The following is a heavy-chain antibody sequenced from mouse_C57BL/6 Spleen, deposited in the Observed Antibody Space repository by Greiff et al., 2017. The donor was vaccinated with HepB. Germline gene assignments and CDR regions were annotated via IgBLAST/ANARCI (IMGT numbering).Heavy chain of an antibody. V-gene: IGHV1-7*01. CDR2: INPSSGYT. Sequence: VQVVESGAELAKPGASVKLSCKASGYTFTSYWMHWVKQRPGQGLEWIGYINPSSGYTKYNQKFKDKATLTADKSSSTAYMQLSSLTYEDSAVYYCARGNWEAWFAYWGQGTLVTVSA. CDR3: ARGNWEAWFAY. D-gene: IGHD4-1*01. J-gene: IGHJ3*01. CDR1: GYTFTSYW.